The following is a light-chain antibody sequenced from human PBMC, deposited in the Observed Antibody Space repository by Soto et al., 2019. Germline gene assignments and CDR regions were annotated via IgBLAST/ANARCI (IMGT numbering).Light chain of an antibody. V-gene: IGLV4-69*01. J-gene: IGLJ3*02. CDR3: QTWGTGIQV. CDR1: SGHSSYA. CDR2: LNSDGSH. Sequence: QLVLTQSPSASASLGASVKLICTLSSGHSSYAIAWHQQQPEKGPRYLMNLNSDGSHNKGDGIPDRFSGSSSGAERYLTISSLQSEDEADYYCQTWGTGIQVFGGGTKLTVL.